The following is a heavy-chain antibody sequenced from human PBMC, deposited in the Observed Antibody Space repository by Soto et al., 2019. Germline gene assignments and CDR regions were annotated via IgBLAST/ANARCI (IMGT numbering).Heavy chain of an antibody. J-gene: IGHJ3*02. CDR2: INAANGNT. CDR3: ARLCPESNWNALGAFDI. V-gene: IGHV1-3*01. CDR1: GYTFTSYA. Sequence: ASVKVSCKASGYTFTSYAMHWVRQAPGQRLEWMGWINAANGNTKYSQKFQGRVTITRDTSATTAYMELSSLRSEDTAVYYCARLCPESNWNALGAFDIWGQGTMVTVSS. D-gene: IGHD1-20*01.